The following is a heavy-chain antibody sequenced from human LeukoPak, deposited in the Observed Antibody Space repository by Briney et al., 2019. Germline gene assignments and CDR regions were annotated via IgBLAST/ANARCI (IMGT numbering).Heavy chain of an antibody. CDR1: SGYISSYY. CDR3: GRQGYTASHYFFDF. V-gene: IGHV4-4*07. J-gene: IGHJ4*02. D-gene: IGHD5-24*01. CDR2: IYTTGAT. Sequence: PSETLSLTCSVSSGYISSYYWGWVRQPPGKGLEWIGRIYTTGATQYNPSLKSRLTMSVDTSTNQFSLNLRSVSAADTAVYYCGRQGYTASHYFFDFWSQGTLVAVS.